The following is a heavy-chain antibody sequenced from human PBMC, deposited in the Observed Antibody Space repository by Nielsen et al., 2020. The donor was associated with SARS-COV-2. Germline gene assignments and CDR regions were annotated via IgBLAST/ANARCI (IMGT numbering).Heavy chain of an antibody. D-gene: IGHD5-18*01. Sequence: GESLKISCAASGFSFSNFGMHWVRQAPGKGLEWVAVIWYDGSKYYADSVKGRFTISRDNSKNTLYLQMNSLRPEDTAVYYCAREFALRDTAYFDYWGQGTLVTVSS. CDR3: AREFALRDTAYFDY. V-gene: IGHV3-33*01. CDR1: GFSFSNFG. CDR2: IWYDGSK. J-gene: IGHJ4*02.